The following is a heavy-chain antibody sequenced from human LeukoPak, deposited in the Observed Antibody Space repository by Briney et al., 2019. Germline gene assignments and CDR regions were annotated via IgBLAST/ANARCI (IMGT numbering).Heavy chain of an antibody. J-gene: IGHJ4*02. V-gene: IGHV3-64*02. D-gene: IGHD3-10*01. CDR1: GFTFSSYA. CDR3: ARGAVATISGYYSDY. CDR2: ISSNGGST. Sequence: GGSLRLSCAASGFTFSSYAMHWVRQAPGKGLEYVSAISSNGGSTYYADSVKGRFTISRDNSKNTLYLQMGSLRAEDMAVYYCARGAVATISGYYSDYWGQGTLVTVSS.